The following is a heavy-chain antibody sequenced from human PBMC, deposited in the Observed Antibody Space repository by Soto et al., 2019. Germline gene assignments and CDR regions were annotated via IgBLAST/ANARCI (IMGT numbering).Heavy chain of an antibody. CDR1: GFSLSTSGMC. J-gene: IGHJ6*03. V-gene: IGHV2-70*11. Sequence: ESGPTLVNPTQTLTLTCTFSGFSLSTSGMCVSWIRQPPGKALEWLARIDWDDDKYYSTSLKTRLTISKDTSKNQVVLTMTNMDPVDTATYYCARTWAHCSSTRCYGYYYYYMDVWDKGTTVTVSS. CDR3: ARTWAHCSSTRCYGYYYYYMDV. CDR2: IDWDDDK. D-gene: IGHD2-2*01.